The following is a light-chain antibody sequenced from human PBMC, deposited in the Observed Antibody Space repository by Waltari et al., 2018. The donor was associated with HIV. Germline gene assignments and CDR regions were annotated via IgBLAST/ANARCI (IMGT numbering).Light chain of an antibody. Sequence: QSALTQPASVSGSPGQSITISCTGTISDVGSYNLVSWYQQHPGKAPKLMIYEVTKLPSGVSNHFSASKSGNTASLTISGLQAEDEADYYCCSYAGGNTLVFGGGTKLTVL. V-gene: IGLV2-23*02. CDR3: CSYAGGNTLV. CDR1: ISDVGSYNL. CDR2: EVT. J-gene: IGLJ2*01.